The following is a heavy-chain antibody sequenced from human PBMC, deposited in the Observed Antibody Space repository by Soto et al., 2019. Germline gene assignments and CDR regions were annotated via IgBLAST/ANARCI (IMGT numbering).Heavy chain of an antibody. J-gene: IGHJ5*02. CDR2: INAGNGNT. D-gene: IGHD1-26*01. CDR3: ARDKGGTYGHWFDP. Sequence: ASVKVSCKASGYTFTSYAMHWVRQAPGQRLEWMGWINAGNGNTKYSQKFQGRVTITRDTTASTAYMELSSLRSEDTAVYYCARDKGGTYGHWFDPWGQGTLVTVSS. V-gene: IGHV1-3*01. CDR1: GYTFTSYA.